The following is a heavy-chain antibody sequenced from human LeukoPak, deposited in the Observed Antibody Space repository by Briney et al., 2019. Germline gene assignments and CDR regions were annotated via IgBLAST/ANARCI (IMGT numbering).Heavy chain of an antibody. CDR1: GGSISIYY. CDR2: IHSSGST. V-gene: IGHV4-59*01. J-gene: IGHJ4*02. CDR3: ATGSGNYYNRAFDY. D-gene: IGHD3-10*01. Sequence: SETLSLTRTVSGGSISIYYWSWIRQPPGRGLEWIGYIHSSGSTNFNPSLKSRVTISEDTSKNQFSLRLTSVTAADTAVYYCATGSGNYYNRAFDYWGQGTLVTVSS.